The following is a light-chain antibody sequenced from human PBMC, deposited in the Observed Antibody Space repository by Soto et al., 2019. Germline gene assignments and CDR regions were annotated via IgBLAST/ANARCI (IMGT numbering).Light chain of an antibody. CDR3: QQYGTSPRT. V-gene: IGKV3-20*01. Sequence: EIVLTQSPGTLSLSPGERATLSCRASQSVSSSYLAWYQHKTGQAPRLFIYGASTRATGNPDKFSGSGSGTDFTLTISRLEPEDFAVYYCQQYGTSPRTFGQGTKVDIK. CDR1: QSVSSSY. CDR2: GAS. J-gene: IGKJ1*01.